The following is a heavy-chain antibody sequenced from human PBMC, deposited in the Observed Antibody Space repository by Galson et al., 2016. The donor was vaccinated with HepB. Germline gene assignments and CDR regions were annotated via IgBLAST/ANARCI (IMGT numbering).Heavy chain of an antibody. CDR1: GFTFSTYA. Sequence: SLRLSCAASGFTFSTYAMTWVRQAPGNGLEWVSGISGSASSTYYADSVKGRFTISRDNSNNTLSLQVNSLRVEDTAVYYCAKVAGGWLHTPQYFYGIDVWGQGTTVTVSS. J-gene: IGHJ6*02. CDR3: AKVAGGWLHTPQYFYGIDV. D-gene: IGHD2-15*01. CDR2: ISGSASST. V-gene: IGHV3-23*01.